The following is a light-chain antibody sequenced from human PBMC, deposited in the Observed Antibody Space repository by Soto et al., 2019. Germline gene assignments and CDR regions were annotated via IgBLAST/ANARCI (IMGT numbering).Light chain of an antibody. V-gene: IGLV6-57*03. CDR2: EDN. Sequence: NFMLTQPHSVSESPGKTVTISCTRSSGSIASNYVQWYQQRPGSAPTTVIYEDNQRPSGVPDRFSGSIDSSSNSASLTISGMKTEDESDYYCQAYESRKPPVVFGGGTKLTVL. J-gene: IGLJ2*01. CDR3: QAYESRKPPVV. CDR1: SGSIASNY.